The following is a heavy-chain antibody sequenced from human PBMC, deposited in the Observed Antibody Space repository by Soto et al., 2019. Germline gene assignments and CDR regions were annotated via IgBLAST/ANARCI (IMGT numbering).Heavy chain of an antibody. CDR3: ARDPGFWRGYQNWFDP. J-gene: IGHJ5*02. CDR2: IIPIFGTA. D-gene: IGHD3-3*01. Sequence: AASVKVSCKASGGTFSSYAISWVRQAPGQGLEWMGGIIPIFGTANYAQKFQGRVTITADESTSTAYMELSSLRSEETAVYYCARDPGFWRGYQNWFDPWGQGTLVTVSS. V-gene: IGHV1-69*13. CDR1: GGTFSSYA.